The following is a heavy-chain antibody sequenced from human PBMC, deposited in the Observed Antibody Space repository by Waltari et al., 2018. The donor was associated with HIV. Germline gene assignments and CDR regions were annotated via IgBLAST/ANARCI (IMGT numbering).Heavy chain of an antibody. CDR1: GGSISSGDYF. J-gene: IGHJ4*02. D-gene: IGHD2-2*01. V-gene: IGHV4-31*03. CDR3: ARVGYCTTANCYPSQGFDS. Sequence: QVRLQESGPGLVQPSQTLSLTCTVSGGSISSGDYFWSWVRQHPGKGLEWIGYIFYSGSPFNNPSLMGRTGISVDTSENQFSLRLTSVTAAYTAFYYCARVGYCTTANCYPSQGFDSWGQGTLVTVSS. CDR2: IFYSGSP.